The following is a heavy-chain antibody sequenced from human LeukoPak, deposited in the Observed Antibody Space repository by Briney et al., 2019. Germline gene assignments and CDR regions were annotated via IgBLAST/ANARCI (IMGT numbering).Heavy chain of an antibody. CDR2: MNTNNGNT. V-gene: IGHV1-8*01. D-gene: IGHD3-10*01. J-gene: IGHJ4*02. CDR1: GYTFTDYD. CDR3: ARGRGAYGSGSYLYD. Sequence: ASVKVPCKASGYTFTDYDINWVRQAPGQGLEWMGWMNTNNGNTGFAQKFQVRGAMTRDPSSTTAYLELTDLTSADTGIYYCARGRGAYGSGSYLYDWGQGTLVTDSS.